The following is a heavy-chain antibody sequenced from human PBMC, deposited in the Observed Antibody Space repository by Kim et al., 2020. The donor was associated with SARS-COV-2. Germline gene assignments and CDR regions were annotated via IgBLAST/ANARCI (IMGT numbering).Heavy chain of an antibody. J-gene: IGHJ1*01. Sequence: GGSLRLSCTASGFTFGDYAMSWVRQAPGKGLEWVGFIRSKTHGGTKEYAASVKGRFTISRDDSKTIAYLQMNSLKTEDTAVYYCTRGPPAPQYFQHWGQGTLVTVSS. CDR2: IRSKTHGGTK. V-gene: IGHV3-49*04. D-gene: IGHD2-2*01. CDR1: GFTFGDYA. CDR3: TRGPPAPQYFQH.